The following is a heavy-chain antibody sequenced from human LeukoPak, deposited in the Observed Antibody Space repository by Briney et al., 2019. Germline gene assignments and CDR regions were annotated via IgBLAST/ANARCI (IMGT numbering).Heavy chain of an antibody. V-gene: IGHV4-34*01. CDR2: INHSGST. CDR1: GGSFSGYY. J-gene: IGHJ3*02. CDR3: ARGAVADYYAFDI. D-gene: IGHD6-19*01. Sequence: SETLSLTCAVYGGSFSGYYWSWIRQPPGKGLEWIGEINHSGSTNYNPSLKSRVTISVDTSKNQSSLKLSSVTAADTAVYYCARGAVADYYAFDIWGQGTMVTVSS.